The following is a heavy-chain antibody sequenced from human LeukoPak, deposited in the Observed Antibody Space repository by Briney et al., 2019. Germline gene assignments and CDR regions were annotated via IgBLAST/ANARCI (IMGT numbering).Heavy chain of an antibody. CDR2: MSASETYTNGIT. J-gene: IGHJ5*02. CDR3: ARGLSSRQYGDYLGWFDP. CDR1: GGSINNYY. Sequence: PSETLSLTCTVSGGSINNYYWTWIRQPAGKGLEWIGRMSASETYTNGITNYNPSLASRVSISIDKSKNQFSLKLSSVTAADTAVYYCARGLSSRQYGDYLGWFDPWGQGTLVTVST. V-gene: IGHV4-4*07. D-gene: IGHD4-17*01.